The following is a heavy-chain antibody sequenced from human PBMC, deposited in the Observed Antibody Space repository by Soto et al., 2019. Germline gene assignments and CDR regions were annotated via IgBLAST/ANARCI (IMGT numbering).Heavy chain of an antibody. J-gene: IGHJ4*02. V-gene: IGHV3-30*18. CDR3: AKDGWLQSTHYFDY. D-gene: IGHD5-12*01. CDR1: GFTFSSYG. Sequence: QVQLVESGGGVVQPGRSLRLSCSASGFTFSSYGLHWVRQAPGKGLEWVALISYDGSNKYYADSVKGRFTISRDSSKNTLYLQVNRLRAEDTAVYYSAKDGWLQSTHYFDYWGQGTLVTVSS. CDR2: ISYDGSNK.